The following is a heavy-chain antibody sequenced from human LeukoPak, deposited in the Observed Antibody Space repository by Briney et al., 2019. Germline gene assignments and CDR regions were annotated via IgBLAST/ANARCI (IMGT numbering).Heavy chain of an antibody. J-gene: IGHJ4*02. CDR2: ISYDGSNK. CDR1: GFTFSSYA. D-gene: IGHD3-22*01. Sequence: GGSLRLSCAASGFTFSSYAMSWVRQAPGKGLEWVAVISYDGSNKYYADSVKGRFTISRDNSKNTLYLQMNSLRAEDTAVYYCAKDGRYYDSSGYYSGGIDYWGQGTLVTVSS. V-gene: IGHV3-30*18. CDR3: AKDGRYYDSSGYYSGGIDY.